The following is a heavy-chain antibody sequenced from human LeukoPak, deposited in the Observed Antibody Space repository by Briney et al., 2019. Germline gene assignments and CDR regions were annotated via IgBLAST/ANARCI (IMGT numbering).Heavy chain of an antibody. CDR3: AKEVLDIVATAAWFDP. J-gene: IGHJ5*02. Sequence: GGSLRLSCAASGFTFSSYAMSWVRQAPGKGLEWVSAISGSGDSTYYADSVKGRFTISRDNSKNTLYLQMNSLRAEDTAVYYCAKEVLDIVATAAWFDPWGQGTLVTVSS. CDR1: GFTFSSYA. V-gene: IGHV3-23*01. CDR2: ISGSGDST. D-gene: IGHD5-12*01.